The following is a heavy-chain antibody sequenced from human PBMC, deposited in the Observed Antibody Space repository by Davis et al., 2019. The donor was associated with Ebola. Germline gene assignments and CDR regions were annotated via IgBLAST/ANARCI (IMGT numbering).Heavy chain of an antibody. D-gene: IGHD6-6*01. CDR3: ASWVGAARPPMDV. J-gene: IGHJ6*02. V-gene: IGHV3-74*01. CDR2: IKSDGSSI. CDR1: GFTFDDYA. Sequence: GESLKISCAASGFTFDDYAMHWVRQAAGKGLVWVSRIKSDGSSISYADSVKGRFTISRDNAKNSLYLQMNSLRAEDTAVYYCASWVGAARPPMDVWGQGTTVTVSS.